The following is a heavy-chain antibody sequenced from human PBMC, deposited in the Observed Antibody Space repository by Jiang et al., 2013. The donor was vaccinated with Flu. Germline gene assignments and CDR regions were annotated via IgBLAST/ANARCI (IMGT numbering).Heavy chain of an antibody. CDR3: AKETHSDTGGYRNWSFDL. CDR1: GYSFNTYY. J-gene: IGHJ2*01. CDR2: INPSAGST. V-gene: IGHV1-46*02. D-gene: IGHD3-22*01. Sequence: SVKVSCKASGYSFNTYYIHWVRQVPGQGLEWMGIINPSAGSTSYAQKFQDRVTMTRDTSTSTVYMELSSLRSEDTAVYYCAKETHSDTGGYRNWSFDLWGRGTLVTVSS.